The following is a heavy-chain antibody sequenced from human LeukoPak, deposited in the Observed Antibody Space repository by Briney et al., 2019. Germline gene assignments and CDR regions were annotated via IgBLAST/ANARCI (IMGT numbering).Heavy chain of an antibody. Sequence: PGGSLRLSCAASGFTFSSYWMHWVRQAPGKGLEWVSSISSSSSYIYYADSVKGRFTISRDNAKNSLYLQMNSLRAEDTAVYYCAKSSIAAPNWFDPWGQGTLVTVSS. CDR3: AKSSIAAPNWFDP. CDR1: GFTFSSYW. D-gene: IGHD6-6*01. V-gene: IGHV3-21*04. J-gene: IGHJ5*02. CDR2: ISSSSSYI.